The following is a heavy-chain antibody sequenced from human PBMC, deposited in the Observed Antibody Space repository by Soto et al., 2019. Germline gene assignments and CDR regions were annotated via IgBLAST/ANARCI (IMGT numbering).Heavy chain of an antibody. J-gene: IGHJ4*02. V-gene: IGHV3-23*01. CDR3: AKGSATSRPYYFDY. Sequence: PGGSLRLSCAASGFTFSSYAMSWVRQAPGKGLEWVSAVTGGGGDTFHADSVKGRLTISRDNSRNTLFLQMDSLRAEDTALYYCAKGSATSRPYYFDYWGQGTLVTVSS. CDR1: GFTFSSYA. CDR2: VTGGGGDT.